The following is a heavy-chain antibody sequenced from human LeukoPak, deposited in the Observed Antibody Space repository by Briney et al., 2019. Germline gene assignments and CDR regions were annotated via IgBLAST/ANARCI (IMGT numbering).Heavy chain of an antibody. Sequence: PGGSLRLSCAASGFIFSSYSMNWVRQAPGKGLEWVSYISSSSSTIYYADSVKGRFTISRDNAKDSLYLQMNSLRVEDTAVYYCVCLGLGGLSLDWGQGTLVTVSS. V-gene: IGHV3-48*01. J-gene: IGHJ4*02. CDR1: GFIFSSYS. CDR2: ISSSSSTI. CDR3: VCLGLGGLSLD. D-gene: IGHD3-16*01.